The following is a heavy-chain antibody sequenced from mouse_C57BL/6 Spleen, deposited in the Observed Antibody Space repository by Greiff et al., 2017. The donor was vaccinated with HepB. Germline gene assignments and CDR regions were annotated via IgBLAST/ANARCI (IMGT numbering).Heavy chain of an antibody. Sequence: VQLQQSGAELVRPGASVKLSCTASGFNIKDDYMHWVKQRPEQGLEWIGWIDPENGDTEYASKFQGKATITADTSSNTAYLQLSSLTSEDTAVYYCTTPYGSSYLGYFDVWGTGTTVTVSS. CDR3: TTPYGSSYLGYFDV. J-gene: IGHJ1*03. CDR1: GFNIKDDY. CDR2: IDPENGDT. D-gene: IGHD1-1*01. V-gene: IGHV14-4*01.